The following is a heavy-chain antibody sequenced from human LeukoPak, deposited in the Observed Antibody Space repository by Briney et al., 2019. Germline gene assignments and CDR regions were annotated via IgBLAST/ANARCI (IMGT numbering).Heavy chain of an antibody. CDR2: IYSGGST. D-gene: IGHD3-10*01. J-gene: IGHJ4*02. CDR3: ARQLGHYYDSDY. Sequence: MPSETLSLTCTFSGGSISSGSYYWGWIRQPPGKGLEWIGSIYSGGSTYYNPSLKSRVTISVDTSKNQFSLRLSSVTAADTAVYYCARQLGHYYDSDYWGQGTLVTVPS. V-gene: IGHV4-39*01. CDR1: GGSISSGSYY.